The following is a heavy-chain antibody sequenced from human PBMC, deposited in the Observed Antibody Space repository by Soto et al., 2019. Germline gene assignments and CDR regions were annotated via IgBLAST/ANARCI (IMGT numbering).Heavy chain of an antibody. CDR3: ERGRVVVAANSGYSYYGMDV. D-gene: IGHD2-15*01. CDR1: IGSISSYY. Sequence: ETLSLSSTVSIGSISSYYGILIRQPAGKGLEWIGRIYTSGITNYNPSLKSRVTMSVDTSKNQFSLELISLTAADTAVYYCERGRVVVAANSGYSYYGMDVWGQGTTVNVSS. V-gene: IGHV4-4*07. J-gene: IGHJ6*02. CDR2: IYTSGIT.